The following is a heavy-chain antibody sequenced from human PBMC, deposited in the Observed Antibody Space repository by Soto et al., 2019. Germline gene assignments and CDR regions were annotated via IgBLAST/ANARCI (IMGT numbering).Heavy chain of an antibody. CDR3: ERDHPGIFGVAINGFDP. J-gene: IGHJ5*02. Sequence: SGKVSCKTSGFTFRGSAVHWVRQARGHRLQWIGWIDVGSGNANYAQKLQGRVTMTTDTSPSTAYMELRSLRSDDTAVYYCERDHPGIFGVAINGFDPGGRGTLVTVS. D-gene: IGHD3-3*01. V-gene: IGHV1-58*01. CDR2: IDVGSGNA. CDR1: GFTFRGSA.